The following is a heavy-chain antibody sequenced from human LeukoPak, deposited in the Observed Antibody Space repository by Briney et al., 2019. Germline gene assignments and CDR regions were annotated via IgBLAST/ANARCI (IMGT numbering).Heavy chain of an antibody. Sequence: GGALRLSCAASGFTFSDYYMSWIRPAPGKGLEGLLYISSSGISTHYADSVKGRFTISRDNAKNSLFLQMNSLRAEDTAVYYCARDFRDRSMPIEYWGQGTLVTVSS. CDR3: ARDFRDRSMPIEY. V-gene: IGHV3-11*01. CDR1: GFTFSDYY. D-gene: IGHD2/OR15-2a*01. CDR2: ISSSGIST. J-gene: IGHJ4*02.